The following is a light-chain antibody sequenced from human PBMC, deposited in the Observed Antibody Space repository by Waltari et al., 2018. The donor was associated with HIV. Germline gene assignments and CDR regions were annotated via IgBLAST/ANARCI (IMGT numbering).Light chain of an antibody. V-gene: IGLV2-11*01. CDR2: DVN. CDR1: SNDVGGFNY. Sequence: QSALTQPRSVSGSPGQSVTISCTGTSNDVGGFNYVSWYHHHPGKAPKLIIYDVNQRPSGVPARFSGSKSGNTASLTISGLQAEDEADYYCCSYAGSSTYVFGTGTKVTVL. CDR3: CSYAGSSTYV. J-gene: IGLJ1*01.